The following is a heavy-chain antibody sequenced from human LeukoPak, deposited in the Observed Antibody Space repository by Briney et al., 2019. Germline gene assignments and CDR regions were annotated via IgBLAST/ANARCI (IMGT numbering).Heavy chain of an antibody. V-gene: IGHV1-46*01. CDR2: INPSGGST. Sequence: GASVKVSCKASGYTFTCYYMHWVRQAPGQGLEWMGIINPSGGSTSYAQKFQGRVTMTRDMSTSTVYMELSSLRSEDTAVYYCARDRRRGLFDYWGQGTLVTVSS. CDR1: GYTFTCYY. CDR3: ARDRRRGLFDY. D-gene: IGHD3-10*01. J-gene: IGHJ4*02.